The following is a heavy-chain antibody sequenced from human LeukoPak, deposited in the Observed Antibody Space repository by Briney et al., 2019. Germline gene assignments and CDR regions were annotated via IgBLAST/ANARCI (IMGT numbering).Heavy chain of an antibody. J-gene: IGHJ4*02. CDR1: GGTYSSYA. CDR3: AFPKPYYYDSSGSETFDY. Sequence: ASVTVSCKASGGTYSSYAISWVRQVPGQGLEWMGRIIPIFGIASYAQKFQGRVTITADKSTSTAYMELSSLRSEDTAVYYCAFPKPYYYDSSGSETFDYWGQGTLVTVSS. V-gene: IGHV1-69*04. CDR2: IIPIFGIA. D-gene: IGHD3-22*01.